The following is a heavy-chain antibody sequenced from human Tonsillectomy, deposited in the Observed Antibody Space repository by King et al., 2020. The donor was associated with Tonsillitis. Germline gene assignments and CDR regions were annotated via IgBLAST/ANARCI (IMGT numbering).Heavy chain of an antibody. V-gene: IGHV3-30*04. CDR1: GFTFSSYA. J-gene: IGHJ4*02. D-gene: IGHD3-16*01. CDR2: TSYDGTSE. CDR3: AKDKGRLGGLGNDY. Sequence: QVQLVESGGGVVQPGGSLRLSCVASGFTFSSYAMHWVRQAPGKGLEWVTITSYDGTSEYYADSVEGRFTISRDNSKSTLFLQMNPLRPEDTAVYYCAKDKGRLGGLGNDYWGQGTLVTVSS.